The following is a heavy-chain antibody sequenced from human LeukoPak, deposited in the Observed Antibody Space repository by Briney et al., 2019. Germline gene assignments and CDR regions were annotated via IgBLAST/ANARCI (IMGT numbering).Heavy chain of an antibody. CDR3: ARPQDHGGNVENFNI. D-gene: IGHD4-23*01. J-gene: IGHJ3*02. V-gene: IGHV1-58*01. CDR2: IVVGSGNT. CDR1: GFTFTSSA. Sequence: SVKVSCKASGFTFTSSAVQWVRQARGQRLEWIGWIVVGSGNTNYAQKFQERVTITRDMSTSTAYMELSRLISDDTAVYYCARPQDHGGNVENFNIWGQGTMVTVSS.